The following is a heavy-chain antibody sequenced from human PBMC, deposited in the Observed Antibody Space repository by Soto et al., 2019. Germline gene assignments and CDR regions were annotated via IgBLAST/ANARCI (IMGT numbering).Heavy chain of an antibody. V-gene: IGHV1-3*01. J-gene: IGHJ6*02. CDR1: GYTFTSYA. Sequence: QVQLVQSGAEVKKPGASVKVSCKASGYTFTSYAMHWVRQAPGQRLEWMGWINAGNGNTKYSQKFQGRVTITRDTSASTAYMEMSRMRSDDTAVYSCARDSGGMDVWGQGTTVTVSS. CDR3: ARDSGGMDV. CDR2: INAGNGNT.